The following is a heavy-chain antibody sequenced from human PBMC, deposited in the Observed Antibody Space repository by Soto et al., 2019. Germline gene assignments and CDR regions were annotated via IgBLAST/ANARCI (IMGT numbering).Heavy chain of an antibody. CDR1: GGTFSSYA. Sequence: SVEVACKASGGTFSSYAISWLRQAPGQGLEWVGGIIPIFGTANYAQKFQGRVTITADESTNTAYIELISLRSEDTAVYYCASARSISSYHPGYWGQETRVTVSS. D-gene: IGHD2-2*01. CDR3: ASARSISSYHPGY. CDR2: IIPIFGTA. V-gene: IGHV1-69*13. J-gene: IGHJ4*03.